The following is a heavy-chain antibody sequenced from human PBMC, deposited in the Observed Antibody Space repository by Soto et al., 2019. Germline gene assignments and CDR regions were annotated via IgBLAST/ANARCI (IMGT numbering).Heavy chain of an antibody. D-gene: IGHD6-13*01. J-gene: IGHJ3*02. V-gene: IGHV3-21*01. CDR3: ARAKSMVVAAAADAFDI. CDR2: ISSSSSYI. Sequence: GGSLRLSCAASGFTFSSYSMNWVRQAPGKGLEWVSSISSSSSYIYYADSVKGRFTISRDNAKNSLYLQMNSPRAEDTAVYYCARAKSMVVAAAADAFDIWGQGTMVTVSS. CDR1: GFTFSSYS.